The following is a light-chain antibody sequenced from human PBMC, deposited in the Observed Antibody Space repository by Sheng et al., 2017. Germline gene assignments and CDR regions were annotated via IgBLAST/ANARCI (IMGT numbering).Light chain of an antibody. CDR2: KAS. J-gene: IGKJ1*01. V-gene: IGKV1-5*03. Sequence: DIQMTQFPSTLSASVGDRVTITCRASQSISSWLAWYQQKPGKVPKILIYKASSLESGVPSRFSGSGSGTEFTLTISSLQPDDSATYYCQQYSNYWTFGQGTKVEIK. CDR3: QQYSNYWT. CDR1: QSISSW.